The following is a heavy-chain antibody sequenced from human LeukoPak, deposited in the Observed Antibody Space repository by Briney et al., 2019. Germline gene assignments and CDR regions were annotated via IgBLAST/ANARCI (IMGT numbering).Heavy chain of an antibody. CDR2: INHSGST. J-gene: IGHJ6*04. CDR3: ARAIPLGGMDV. V-gene: IGHV4-34*01. Sequence: SETLSLTCAVYGGSFSGYYWSWIRQPPGKGLEWIGEINHSGSTNYNPSLKSRVTISVDTSKNQFSLELSSVTAADTAVYYCARAIPLGGMDVWGKGTTVTISS. CDR1: GGSFSGYY. D-gene: IGHD3-10*01.